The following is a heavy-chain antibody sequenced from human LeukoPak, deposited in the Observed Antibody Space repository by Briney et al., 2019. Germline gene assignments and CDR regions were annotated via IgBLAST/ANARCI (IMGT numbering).Heavy chain of an antibody. Sequence: PSETLSLTCAVSGGSISSGDYSWNWIRQPPGKGLEWIGYIYHSVSTYCNPSLKSRVTISIERSKNQFSLKLTSVTAADAALYYCARANGYYGSGIPYFDFWGQGTLVTVSS. CDR3: ARANGYYGSGIPYFDF. CDR2: IYHSVST. CDR1: GGSISSGDYS. J-gene: IGHJ4*02. D-gene: IGHD3-10*01. V-gene: IGHV4-30-2*01.